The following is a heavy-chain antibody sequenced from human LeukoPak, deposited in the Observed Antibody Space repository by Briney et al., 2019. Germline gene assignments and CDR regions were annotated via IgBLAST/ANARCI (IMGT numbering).Heavy chain of an antibody. CDR1: GGSFSGYY. CDR2: INHSGGT. D-gene: IGHD5-18*01. Sequence: SETLSLTCAVYGGSFSGYYWSWIRQTPGKGLEWIGEINHSGGTKYNPSLKSRVTISVDTSKNQFSLKLSSVTAADTAVYYCARDRPRLRGYSYGYYYYMDVWGKGTTVTVSS. V-gene: IGHV4-34*01. J-gene: IGHJ6*03. CDR3: ARDRPRLRGYSYGYYYYMDV.